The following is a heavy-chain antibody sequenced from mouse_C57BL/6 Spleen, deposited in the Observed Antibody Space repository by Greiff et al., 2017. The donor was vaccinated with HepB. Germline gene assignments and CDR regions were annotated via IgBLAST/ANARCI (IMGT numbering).Heavy chain of an antibody. Sequence: EVQGVESGGDLVKPGGSLKLSCAASGFTFSSYGMSWVRQTPDKRLEWVATISSGGSYTYYPDSVKGRFTISRDNAKNTLYLQMSSLKSEDTAMYYCARHWDDYHFDYWGQGTTLTVSS. V-gene: IGHV5-6*01. CDR3: ARHWDDYHFDY. CDR2: ISSGGSYT. D-gene: IGHD2-4*01. CDR1: GFTFSSYG. J-gene: IGHJ2*01.